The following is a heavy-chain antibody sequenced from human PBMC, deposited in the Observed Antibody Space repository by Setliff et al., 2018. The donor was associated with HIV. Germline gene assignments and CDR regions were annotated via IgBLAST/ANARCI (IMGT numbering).Heavy chain of an antibody. D-gene: IGHD3-10*01. CDR2: IYTSGST. Sequence: SETLSLTCTVSGGSISSYYWSWIRQPPGKGLEWIGYIYTSGSTNYNPSLESRVTLSIDTSNNQFSLKFTSVTAADTAVYYCARRIDDSGSFPDKNWFDTWGQGSLVTVSS. CDR1: GGSISSYY. CDR3: ARRIDDSGSFPDKNWFDT. J-gene: IGHJ5*02. V-gene: IGHV4-4*08.